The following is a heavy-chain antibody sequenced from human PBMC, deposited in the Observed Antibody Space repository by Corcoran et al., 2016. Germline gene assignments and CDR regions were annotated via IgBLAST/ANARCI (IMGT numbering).Heavy chain of an antibody. CDR3: ARDFCNGGACYDS. D-gene: IGHD2-15*01. CDR2: IFYSGST. J-gene: IGHJ5*01. Sequence: QLQLQESGPGLVKPSETLSLPCTVSGGSVTISSHYWVWIRQPPGKGLEWIGSIFYSGSTYYNPSLRSRVTILVDTSKNQFFLKLSSVTAADTAVYYCARDFCNGGACYDSWGQGTLVTVSS. CDR1: GGSVTISSHY. V-gene: IGHV4-39*07.